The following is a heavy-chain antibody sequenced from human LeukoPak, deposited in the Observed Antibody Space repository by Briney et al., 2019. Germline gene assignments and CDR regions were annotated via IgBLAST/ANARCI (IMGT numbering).Heavy chain of an antibody. D-gene: IGHD1-14*01. CDR2: TFYNGNT. J-gene: IGHJ4*01. CDR3: ARHIYRTVYFDY. Sequence: PSETLSLTSTVSGGSISSYYWSWIRLPPEKGLEWIGYTFYNGNTYYNPSLKSRVTISLDTYKNRFSLKVSSVTAADTAVYYCARHIYRTVYFDYWGHGTLVTVSS. V-gene: IGHV4-59*08. CDR1: GGSISSYY.